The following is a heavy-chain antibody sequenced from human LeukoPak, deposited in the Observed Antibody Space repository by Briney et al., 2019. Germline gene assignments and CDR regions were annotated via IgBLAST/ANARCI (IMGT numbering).Heavy chain of an antibody. J-gene: IGHJ6*02. D-gene: IGHD2-8*01. CDR3: ARDILGRSNGGSNYFGMEV. V-gene: IGHV1-18*01. CDR1: GYTFTSYG. Sequence: ASVKVSCKASGYTFTSYGISWLGQPPGQGLEGMGWISAYNGNTNYAQKLQGRVTMTTDTSTSTAYMELRSLRSDDTAVYYCARDILGRSNGGSNYFGMEVWGQGTTVTVSS. CDR2: ISAYNGNT.